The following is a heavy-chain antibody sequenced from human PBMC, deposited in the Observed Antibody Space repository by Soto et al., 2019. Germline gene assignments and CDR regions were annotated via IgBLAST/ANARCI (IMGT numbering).Heavy chain of an antibody. CDR2: IDYGGRRT. Sequence: GGSLRLSCAASGFIFSDYEMNWVRQAPGKGLERVSYIDYGGRRTDYADSVRGRFTISRDNAKNSLFLQMNSLRVEDTAVYYCVRDRSLRVPTSIDYWGHGTLVTVSS. J-gene: IGHJ4*01. CDR1: GFIFSDYE. V-gene: IGHV3-48*03. CDR3: VRDRSLRVPTSIDY. D-gene: IGHD5-12*01.